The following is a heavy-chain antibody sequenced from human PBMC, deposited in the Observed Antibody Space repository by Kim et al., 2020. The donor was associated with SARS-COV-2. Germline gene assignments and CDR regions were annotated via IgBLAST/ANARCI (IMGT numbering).Heavy chain of an antibody. CDR1: GYTFTGYY. CDR2: INPNSGGT. V-gene: IGHV1-2*02. CDR3: TREDY. J-gene: IGHJ4*02. Sequence: ASVKVSCKASGYTFTGYYLHWVRQAPGQGLEWMGWINPNSGGTNYAQKFQGRVIMTSDTSISTAYMELSRLTSDDTAVYYCTREDYWGQGTLVTVSS.